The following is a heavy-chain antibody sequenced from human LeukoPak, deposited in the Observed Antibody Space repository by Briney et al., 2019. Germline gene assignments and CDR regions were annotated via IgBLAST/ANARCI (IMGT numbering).Heavy chain of an antibody. D-gene: IGHD3-3*01. CDR1: GFTFSSYA. CDR3: ARERYYDFWSGYYRAPGDYYYYGMDV. Sequence: GGSLRLSCAASGFTFSSYAMHWVRQAPGKGLEWVAVISYDGSNKYYADSVKGRFTISRDNSKNTLYLQMNSLRAEDTAVYYCARERYYDFWSGYYRAPGDYYYYGMDVWGQGTTVTVSS. CDR2: ISYDGSNK. J-gene: IGHJ6*02. V-gene: IGHV3-30-3*01.